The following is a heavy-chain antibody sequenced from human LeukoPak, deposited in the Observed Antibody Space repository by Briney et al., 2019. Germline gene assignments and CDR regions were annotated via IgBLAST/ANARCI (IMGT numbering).Heavy chain of an antibody. J-gene: IGHJ4*02. Sequence: ASVKVSCKASGYTFTSYGISWVRQAPGQGLEWMGWISAYNGNTNYAQKLQGRVTMTTDTSTSTAYMELRSRRSDDTAVYYCARNPLSGVVVVVAATYDYWGQGTLVTVSS. CDR1: GYTFTSYG. CDR2: ISAYNGNT. V-gene: IGHV1-18*01. D-gene: IGHD2-15*01. CDR3: ARNPLSGVVVVVAATYDY.